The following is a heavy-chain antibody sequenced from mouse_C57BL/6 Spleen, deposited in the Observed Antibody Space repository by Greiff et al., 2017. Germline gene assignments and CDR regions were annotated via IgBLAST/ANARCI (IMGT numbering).Heavy chain of an antibody. CDR2: IYPGNSDT. J-gene: IGHJ3*01. V-gene: IGHV1-5*01. D-gene: IGHD1-1*01. Sequence: EVQLQQSGTVLARPGASVKMSCKTSGYTFTSYWMHWVKQRPGQGLEWIGAIYPGNSDTSYNQKFKGKAKLTAVTSASTAYMELSSLTNEDSAVYYGTRSLYYGSNPEFAYWGQGTLVTVSA. CDR3: TRSLYYGSNPEFAY. CDR1: GYTFTSYW.